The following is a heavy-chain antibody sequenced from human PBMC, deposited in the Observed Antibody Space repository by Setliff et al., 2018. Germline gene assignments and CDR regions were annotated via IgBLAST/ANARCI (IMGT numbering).Heavy chain of an antibody. J-gene: IGHJ4*02. D-gene: IGHD1-26*01. Sequence: ASVKVSCKASGGTFSSYDISWVQQAPGQGLEWMGRIIPIFGTANYAQKFQGRVTITADKSTSTAYMELSRLRSEDTAVYYCAGALGATITHFDYWGQGTLVTVSS. CDR1: GGTFSSYD. CDR2: IIPIFGTA. CDR3: AGALGATITHFDY. V-gene: IGHV1-69*06.